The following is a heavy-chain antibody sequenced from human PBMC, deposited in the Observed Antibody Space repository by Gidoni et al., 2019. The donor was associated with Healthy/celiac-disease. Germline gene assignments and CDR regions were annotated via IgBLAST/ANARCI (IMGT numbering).Heavy chain of an antibody. CDR3: ARDPTGSGWYGKYYFDY. V-gene: IGHV4-39*07. Sequence: QLQLQESGPGLVTPSETLSLTCTVSGGSISSSSYYWGWIRQPPGKGLEWIGSIYYSGSTYYNPSLESRVTISVDTSKNQFSLKLSSVTAADTAVYYCARDPTGSGWYGKYYFDYWGQGTLVTVSS. CDR1: GGSISSSSYY. J-gene: IGHJ4*02. CDR2: IYYSGST. D-gene: IGHD6-19*01.